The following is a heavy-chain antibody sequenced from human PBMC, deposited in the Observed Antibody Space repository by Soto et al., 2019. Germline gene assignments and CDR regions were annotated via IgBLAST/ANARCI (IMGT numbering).Heavy chain of an antibody. CDR1: GYTFTGYY. V-gene: IGHV1-2*04. Sequence: SVKVSCKASGYTFTGYYMHWVRQAPGQGLEWMGWINPNSGGTNYAQKFQGWVTMTRDTSISTAYMELSRLRSDDTAVYYCARASVAGIVGAFDIWGQGTMVTVSS. D-gene: IGHD6-19*01. J-gene: IGHJ3*02. CDR2: INPNSGGT. CDR3: ARASVAGIVGAFDI.